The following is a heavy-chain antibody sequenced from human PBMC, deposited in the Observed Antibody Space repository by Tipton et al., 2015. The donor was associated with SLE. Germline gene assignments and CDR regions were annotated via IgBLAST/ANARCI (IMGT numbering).Heavy chain of an antibody. V-gene: IGHV4-59*01. CDR3: ARVGDLGAFDI. CDR2: IYYSGST. D-gene: IGHD3-10*01. CDR1: GGSISSYY. Sequence: LRLSCTVSGGSISSYYWSWIRQPPGKGLEWIGYIYYSGSTNYNPSLKSRVTISVDTSKNQFSLKLSSVTAADTAVYYCARVGDLGAFDIWGQGTMVTVSS. J-gene: IGHJ3*02.